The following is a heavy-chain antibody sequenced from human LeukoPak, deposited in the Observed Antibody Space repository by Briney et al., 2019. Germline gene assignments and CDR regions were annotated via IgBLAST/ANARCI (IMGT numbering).Heavy chain of an antibody. J-gene: IGHJ6*03. Sequence: SETLSLTCTVSSGSISVTGIDWGWVRQPPGKGLEYLGKIYYTGTTSYNPSLKSRVTISIDTSKNQFSLKLSSVTAADTAVYYCARDHGSSLLYYSAYYYYYMDVWGKGTTVTVSS. V-gene: IGHV4-39*07. CDR3: ARDHGSSLLYYSAYYYYYMDV. CDR1: SGSISVTGID. CDR2: IYYTGTT. D-gene: IGHD2-8*01.